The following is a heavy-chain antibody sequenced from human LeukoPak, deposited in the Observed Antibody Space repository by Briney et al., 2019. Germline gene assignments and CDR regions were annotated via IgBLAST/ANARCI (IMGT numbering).Heavy chain of an antibody. CDR3: AGFFYDNSGAAFDI. V-gene: IGHV1-69*13. J-gene: IGHJ3*02. Sequence: SVKVSCKASGGSFTFTSHAISWVRQAPGQGLEWMGGIIPIYGSATYAQKFQGRVTITSDESTRTVYMELSSLRPEDSAMHYCAGFFYDNSGAAFDIWGQGTMATVSS. CDR2: IIPIYGSA. D-gene: IGHD3-22*01. CDR1: GGSFTFTSHA.